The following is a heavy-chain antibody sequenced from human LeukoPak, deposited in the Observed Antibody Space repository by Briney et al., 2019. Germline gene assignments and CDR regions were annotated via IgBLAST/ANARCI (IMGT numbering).Heavy chain of an antibody. V-gene: IGHV1-8*01. CDR2: MNPNSGNT. D-gene: IGHD3-16*01. Sequence: ASVKVSCKASGYTFTSYDFNWVRQATGQGLEWMGWMNPNSGNTGYAQKFQGRVTMTRNTSISTAYMELSSLRSEDTAVYYCASSSSGGGEFDYWGQGTLVTVSS. J-gene: IGHJ4*02. CDR3: ASSSSGGGEFDY. CDR1: GYTFTSYD.